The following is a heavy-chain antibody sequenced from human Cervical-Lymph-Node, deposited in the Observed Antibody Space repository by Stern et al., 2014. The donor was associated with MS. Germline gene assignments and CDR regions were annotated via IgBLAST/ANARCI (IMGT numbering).Heavy chain of an antibody. Sequence: VQLVESGGGVVQPGRSLRLSCAASGFTFSNYGMHWVRQAPGKGLEWLAVIWSDGNKKYYADSVKGRFPISRDNSKNTLFLQMSSLTAEDTALYYCARGNWNYEGMGYWGQGTLVTVSS. CDR1: GFTFSNYG. CDR3: ARGNWNYEGMGY. D-gene: IGHD1-7*01. J-gene: IGHJ4*02. V-gene: IGHV3-33*01. CDR2: IWSDGNKK.